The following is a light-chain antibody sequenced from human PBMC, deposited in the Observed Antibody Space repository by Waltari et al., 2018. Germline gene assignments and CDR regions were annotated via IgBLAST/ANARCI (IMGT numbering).Light chain of an antibody. J-gene: IGKJ1*01. CDR1: QSLVHSDGSTY. V-gene: IGKV2-30*02. CDR3: MQGTHWPPWT. CDR2: KVS. Sequence: DVVMTQSPLSLPVTLGQPASISCRSSQSLVHSDGSTYLNWFQQRPGQSPRRLIYKVSTRESGVPDRFSGSGSGTDFTLKISRVEAEDVGVYYCMQGTHWPPWTFGQGTKVEIK.